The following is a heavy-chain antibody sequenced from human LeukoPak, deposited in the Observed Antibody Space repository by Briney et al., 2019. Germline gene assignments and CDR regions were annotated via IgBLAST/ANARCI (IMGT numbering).Heavy chain of an antibody. D-gene: IGHD3-10*01. CDR3: ARVAGSGSYYKFGLWWFDP. CDR1: GGSFSGYY. CDR2: INHSGST. J-gene: IGHJ5*02. V-gene: IGHV4-34*01. Sequence: TETLSLTCAVYGGSFSGYYWSWIRQPPGKGLEWIGEINHSGSTNYNQSLKSRVTISVDTSKNQFSLKLSSVTTADTAVYYCARVAGSGSYYKFGLWWFDPWGQGTLVTVSS.